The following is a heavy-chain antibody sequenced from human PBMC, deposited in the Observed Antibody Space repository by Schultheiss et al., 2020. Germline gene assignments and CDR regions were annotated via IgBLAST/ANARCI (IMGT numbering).Heavy chain of an antibody. Sequence: SETLSLTCSVSGYSINSGYYWGWVRQPPGKGLEWIGSLYHSGSTNYNPSLKSRVTISVDTSKNQFSLKLSSVTAADTAVYYCARDIPGYYYYYGMDVWGQGTTVTVSS. V-gene: IGHV4-38-2*02. CDR2: LYHSGST. CDR3: ARDIPGYYYYYGMDV. J-gene: IGHJ6*02. CDR1: GYSINSGYY.